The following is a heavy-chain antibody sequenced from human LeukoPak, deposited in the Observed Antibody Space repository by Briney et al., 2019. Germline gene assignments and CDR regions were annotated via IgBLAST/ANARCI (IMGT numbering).Heavy chain of an antibody. CDR2: IYYRGNA. J-gene: IGHJ4*02. CDR3: AREEDRSGD. Sequence: SETLSLTCTVSGGSISSSNYYWAWIRQPPGQGLEWIGSIYYRGNAYYNPSLKSRVTISVDTSKNQLSLSLSSVTAADTAVYYRAREEDRSGDWGQGTLVTVTS. CDR1: GGSISSSNYY. V-gene: IGHV4-39*07. D-gene: IGHD3-22*01.